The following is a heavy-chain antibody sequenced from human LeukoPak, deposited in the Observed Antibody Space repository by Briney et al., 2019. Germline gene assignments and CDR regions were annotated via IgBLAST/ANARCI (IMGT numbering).Heavy chain of an antibody. J-gene: IGHJ4*02. CDR1: GGSISSGSYY. CDR2: IYTSGST. D-gene: IGHD4-17*01. V-gene: IGHV4-61*02. Sequence: PSQTLSLTCTVSGGSISSGSYYWSWIRQPAGKGLEWIGRIYTSGSTNYNPSLKSRVTISVDKSKNQFSLKLSSVTVADTAVYYCARVYGDNIDYWGQGTLVTVSS. CDR3: ARVYGDNIDY.